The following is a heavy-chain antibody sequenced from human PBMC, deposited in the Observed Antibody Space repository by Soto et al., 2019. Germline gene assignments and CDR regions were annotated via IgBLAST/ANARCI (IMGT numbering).Heavy chain of an antibody. CDR1: GFSVSYHS. Sequence: EVQLVETGGGLIQPGGSLRLSCEVTGFSVSYHSMTWVRQAPGEGLEWGSVTYSGGSTYYADSVKGRFTITWDASKKMFYHQMNSLRLEDTAVYYCARDAVYSDLLTASPRGHGMDVWGQGTTVTVSS. D-gene: IGHD3-9*01. CDR3: ARDAVYSDLLTASPRGHGMDV. V-gene: IGHV3-53*02. CDR2: TYSGGST. J-gene: IGHJ6*02.